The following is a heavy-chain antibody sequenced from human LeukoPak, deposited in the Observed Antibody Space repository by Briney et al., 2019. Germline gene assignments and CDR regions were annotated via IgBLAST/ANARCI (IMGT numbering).Heavy chain of an antibody. Sequence: PGESLKISCKGSGYSFTSYWIGWVRQMPGKGLEWMGIIYPGDSDTRYSPSFQGQVTISADKSISTAYLQWSSLKASDTAMYYCARHRDSGYDWGSFYFDYWGQGTLVTVSS. J-gene: IGHJ4*02. CDR1: GYSFTSYW. CDR3: ARHRDSGYDWGSFYFDY. CDR2: IYPGDSDT. D-gene: IGHD5-12*01. V-gene: IGHV5-51*01.